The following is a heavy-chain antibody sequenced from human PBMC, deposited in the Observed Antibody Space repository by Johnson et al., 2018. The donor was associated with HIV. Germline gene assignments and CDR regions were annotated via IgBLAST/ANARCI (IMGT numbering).Heavy chain of an antibody. CDR1: GFTFSSYG. J-gene: IGHJ3*02. V-gene: IGHV3-30*02. D-gene: IGHD1-26*01. CDR3: AREPGRRELRRDAFDI. Sequence: QLVESGGGVVQPGGSLRLSCAASGFTFSSYGMHWVRQAPGKGLEWVAFIRYDGSKKHNADSVKGRFTISRDNTKNTLYVQMNSLRAEDTAVYFCAREPGRRELRRDAFDIWGQGTMVTVSS. CDR2: IRYDGSKK.